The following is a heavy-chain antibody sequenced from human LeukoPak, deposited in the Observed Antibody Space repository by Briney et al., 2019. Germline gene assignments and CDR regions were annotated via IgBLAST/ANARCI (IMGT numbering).Heavy chain of an antibody. D-gene: IGHD4-17*01. Sequence: GRSLRLSCAASGFTFRNYGMHWVRQAPGKGLEWVAVIWYDGSNKYYPDSVKGRFTISRDNSKNTLYLQMNSLRAEDTAVYYCAVPATTETTDYFDYWGQGILVTVSS. CDR2: IWYDGSNK. J-gene: IGHJ4*02. CDR3: AVPATTETTDYFDY. CDR1: GFTFRNYG. V-gene: IGHV3-33*01.